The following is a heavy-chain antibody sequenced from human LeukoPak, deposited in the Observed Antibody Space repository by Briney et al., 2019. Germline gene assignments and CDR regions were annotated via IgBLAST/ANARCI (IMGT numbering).Heavy chain of an antibody. D-gene: IGHD3-16*01. J-gene: IGHJ4*02. Sequence: PSETLSLTCAVSGGSISSGDYSWSWIRQPPGKGLEWIGDIYESGSTFYNPSLKSRVTISVDTSKNQFSLKLSSVTAADTAVYYCARIEGDNSLDYWGQGTLVTVSS. V-gene: IGHV4-30-2*01. CDR3: ARIEGDNSLDY. CDR1: GGSISSGDYS. CDR2: IYESGST.